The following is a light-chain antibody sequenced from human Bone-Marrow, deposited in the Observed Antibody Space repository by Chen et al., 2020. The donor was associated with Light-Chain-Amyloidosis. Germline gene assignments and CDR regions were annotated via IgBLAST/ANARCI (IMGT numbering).Light chain of an antibody. CDR3: SSFTSSTTVV. CDR2: DVS. CDR1: SSDVGGYKF. Sequence: QSALTQPASASGSPGQSLTLSCLGTSSDVGGYKFVSWYQQHPGKAPKVVIFDVSNRPSGVSDRFSGSKSGNTASLTISGLQAEDEADYYCSSFTSSTTVVFGGGTKVTVL. V-gene: IGLV2-14*03. J-gene: IGLJ2*01.